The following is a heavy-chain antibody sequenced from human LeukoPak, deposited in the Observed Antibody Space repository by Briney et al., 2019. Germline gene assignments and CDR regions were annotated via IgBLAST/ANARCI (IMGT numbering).Heavy chain of an antibody. Sequence: GASVKVSCKASGYTFTGYYMHWVRQAPGQGLEWMGWINPNSGGTKNTQKFQGRVTMTRDTSISTAYMELRSLRSDDTAVYYCARDMGGPGPRDAFDIWGQGTMVTVSS. CDR1: GYTFTGYY. CDR3: ARDMGGPGPRDAFDI. V-gene: IGHV1-2*02. CDR2: INPNSGGT. J-gene: IGHJ3*02. D-gene: IGHD3-16*01.